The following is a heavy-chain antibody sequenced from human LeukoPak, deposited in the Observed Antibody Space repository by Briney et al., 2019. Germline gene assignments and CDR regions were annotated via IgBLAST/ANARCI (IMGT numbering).Heavy chain of an antibody. CDR1: GASISSRSYY. J-gene: IGHJ4*02. CDR3: ARRTVATTGVDY. Sequence: SETLSLTCTVSGASISSRSYYWDWIRQPPGKGLDWIGSIYFSGSTYYNPSLNSRVTISVDTSKNQFSLKLISVTAADTAVYYCARRTVATTGVDYWGQGSLVTVSS. V-gene: IGHV4-39*01. CDR2: IYFSGST. D-gene: IGHD5-12*01.